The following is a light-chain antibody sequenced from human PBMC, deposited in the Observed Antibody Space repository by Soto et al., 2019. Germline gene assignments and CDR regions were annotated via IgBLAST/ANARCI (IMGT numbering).Light chain of an antibody. Sequence: DIVMTQSPLSLPVTPGEPASISCRTSQSLLNRNGYKYLDWYLQKPGQSPQLQISLGSNRASGVPDRFSGSGSGTDFTLKISRVEAEDVGVYYCMQSLVVPKTFGLGTRVEIK. J-gene: IGKJ1*01. CDR1: QSLLNRNGYKY. CDR2: LGS. V-gene: IGKV2-28*01. CDR3: MQSLVVPKT.